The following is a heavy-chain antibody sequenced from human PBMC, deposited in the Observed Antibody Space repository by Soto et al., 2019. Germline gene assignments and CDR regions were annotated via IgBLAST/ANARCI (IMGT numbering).Heavy chain of an antibody. V-gene: IGHV1-69*12. CDR3: AIRGVDNYYYYYGMDV. J-gene: IGHJ6*02. Sequence: QVQLVQSGAEVKKPGSSVKVSCKASGGTFSSYAISWVRQAPGQGLEWMGGIIPIFGTANYAQKFQGRVTITADESTSTAYMELSSLRSEDTDVYYCAIRGVDNYYYYYGMDVWGQGTTVTVSS. CDR2: IIPIFGTA. D-gene: IGHD3-10*01. CDR1: GGTFSSYA.